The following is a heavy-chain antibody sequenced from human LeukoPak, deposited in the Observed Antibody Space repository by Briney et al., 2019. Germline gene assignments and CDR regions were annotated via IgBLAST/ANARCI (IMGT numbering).Heavy chain of an antibody. J-gene: IGHJ4*02. D-gene: IGHD2-2*01. CDR1: GYTFTSYY. CDR2: INPSGGST. V-gene: IGHV1-46*01. Sequence: ASVKVSCKASGYTFTSYYMHWVRQAPGQGLEWMGIINPSGGSTSYAQKFQGRVTMTRDMSTSTVYMELSSLRSEDTAVYYCARNGGYCSSTSCPPYYFDYWGQGTLVTVSS. CDR3: ARNGGYCSSTSCPPYYFDY.